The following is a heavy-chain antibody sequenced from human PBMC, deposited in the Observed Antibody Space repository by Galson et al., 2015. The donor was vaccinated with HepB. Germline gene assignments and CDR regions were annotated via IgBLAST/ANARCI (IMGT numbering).Heavy chain of an antibody. V-gene: IGHV3-23*01. Sequence: SLRLSCAASGFPFSSYAMSWVRQTPGKGLEWVSTISDSGHITLYADSVKDRFTISRDNSKNSLYLQMNSLRAEDTALFYCATGNCSSPTCYNFDSWGPGILVTVSS. CDR2: ISDSGHIT. J-gene: IGHJ4*02. CDR3: ATGNCSSPTCYNFDS. CDR1: GFPFSSYA. D-gene: IGHD2-2*02.